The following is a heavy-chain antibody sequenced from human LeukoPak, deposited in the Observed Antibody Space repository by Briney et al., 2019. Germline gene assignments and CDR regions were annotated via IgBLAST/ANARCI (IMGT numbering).Heavy chain of an antibody. J-gene: IGHJ3*02. D-gene: IGHD6-13*01. Sequence: TSETLSLTCAVYGGSFSGYYWSWIRQPPGKGLEWIGEINHSGSTNYNPSLKSRVTISVDTSKNQFSLKLSSVTAADTAVYYCARIAAAGISLAFDIWGQGTMVTVSS. CDR2: INHSGST. CDR1: GGSFSGYY. CDR3: ARIAAAGISLAFDI. V-gene: IGHV4-34*01.